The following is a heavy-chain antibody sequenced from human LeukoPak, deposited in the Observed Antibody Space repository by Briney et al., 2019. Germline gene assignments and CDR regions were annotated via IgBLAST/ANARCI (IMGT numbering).Heavy chain of an antibody. Sequence: SGGALRLSCAASGFTFSTYTMSWVRQAPGKGLEWVSSISSSSDYTHYADSVKGRFNISRDNAKNSMYLQLNSLRAEDTAVYYCARDGVWGQGTTVRVSS. CDR1: GFTFSTYT. CDR3: ARDGV. CDR2: ISSSSDYT. J-gene: IGHJ6*02. V-gene: IGHV3-21*01.